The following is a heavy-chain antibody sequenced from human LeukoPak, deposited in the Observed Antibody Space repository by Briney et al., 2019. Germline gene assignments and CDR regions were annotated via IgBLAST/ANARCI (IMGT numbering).Heavy chain of an antibody. Sequence: GGSLRLSCAASGFTFSSYEMNWVRQAPGKGLEWVSYISSSGSTIYYADSVKGRFTISRDNAKNSLYLQMNSLRAEDTAVYYCAREYCSGGSCYFSFYYYYYYMDVWGKGTTVTVSS. CDR1: GFTFSSYE. D-gene: IGHD2-15*01. CDR2: ISSSGSTI. CDR3: AREYCSGGSCYFSFYYYYYYMDV. V-gene: IGHV3-48*03. J-gene: IGHJ6*03.